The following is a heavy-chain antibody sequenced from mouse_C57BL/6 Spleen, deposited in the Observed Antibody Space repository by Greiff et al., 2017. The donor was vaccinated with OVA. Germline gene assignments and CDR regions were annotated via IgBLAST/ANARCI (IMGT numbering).Heavy chain of an antibody. Sequence: DVKLVESGGGLVKPGGSLKLSCAASGFTFSSYAMSWVRQTPEKRPEWVATISDGGSYTYYPDNVKGRFTISRDNAKNNLYLQMSHLKSEDTAMYYCARDDPYFDYWGQGTTLTVSS. CDR3: ARDDPYFDY. CDR2: ISDGGSYT. J-gene: IGHJ2*01. CDR1: GFTFSSYA. V-gene: IGHV5-4*01.